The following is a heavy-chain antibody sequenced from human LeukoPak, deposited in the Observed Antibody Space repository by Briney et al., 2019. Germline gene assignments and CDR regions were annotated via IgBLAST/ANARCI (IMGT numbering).Heavy chain of an antibody. CDR1: GGSISSYY. J-gene: IGHJ3*02. Sequence: PSETLSLTCTVSGGSISSYYWSWIRQPPGKGLEWIGYIYYSGSTNYNPSLKSRVTISVDTSKNQFSLKLSSVTAADTAVYYCARLWYSSGWSPPFDAFDIWGQGTMVTVSS. CDR3: ARLWYSSGWSPPFDAFDI. D-gene: IGHD6-19*01. V-gene: IGHV4-59*08. CDR2: IYYSGST.